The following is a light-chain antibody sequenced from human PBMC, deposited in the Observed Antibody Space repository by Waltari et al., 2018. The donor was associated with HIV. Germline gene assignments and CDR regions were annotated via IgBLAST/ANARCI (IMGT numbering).Light chain of an antibody. Sequence: DIQMTQSPSSLSASVGDRVTITCQASHDISDSLNWFQQKPGKAPKLLIYDASNLETGVPSRFSGSGSGTDFTFTISSLQTEDSATYYCQQYANLPYSFGRGTKLEI. V-gene: IGKV1-33*01. J-gene: IGKJ2*03. CDR3: QQYANLPYS. CDR2: DAS. CDR1: HDISDS.